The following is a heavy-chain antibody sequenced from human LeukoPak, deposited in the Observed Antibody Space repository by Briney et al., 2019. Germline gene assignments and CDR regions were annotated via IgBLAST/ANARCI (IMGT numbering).Heavy chain of an antibody. D-gene: IGHD1-14*01. V-gene: IGHV3-23*01. Sequence: PGGSLRLSCAASGFTFTIYAMNWVRQAPGKGLEWVSTISGGGGSTDYADSVKGRFTISRDNSENTLYLQMNSLRAEDTAVYYCARTSGTYYMDFWGKGTTVTVSS. CDR3: ARTSGTYYMDF. J-gene: IGHJ6*03. CDR1: GFTFTIYA. CDR2: ISGGGGST.